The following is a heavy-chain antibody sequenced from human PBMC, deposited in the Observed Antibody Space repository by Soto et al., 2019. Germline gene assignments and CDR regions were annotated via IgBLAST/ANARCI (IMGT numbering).Heavy chain of an antibody. CDR2: INPNTGVT. Sequence: QVQVVQSGAEVKKPGASVRVSCKASGYTFTDYYMHWVRQAPGQGLEWMGWINPNTGVTNSAQKFQGRVTMTRDTFIGTAYMELSRLRSDDTAVYYCAREVKYTYGLDSFGMDVWGQGTTVTVSS. D-gene: IGHD2-2*02. CDR3: AREVKYTYGLDSFGMDV. J-gene: IGHJ6*02. CDR1: GYTFTDYY. V-gene: IGHV1-2*02.